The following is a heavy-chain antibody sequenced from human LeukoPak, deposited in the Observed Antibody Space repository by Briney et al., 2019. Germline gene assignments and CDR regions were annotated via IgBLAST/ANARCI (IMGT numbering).Heavy chain of an antibody. Sequence: GGSLRLSCAPSGISFNNYWMHWVRQAPGKGLVWVSRVNSDGSSTVYADSVKGRSTISRDNARTTVYLQMSSLRLDDTATYYCATGLGHYYDYWGQGSLVTVSS. CDR2: VNSDGSST. J-gene: IGHJ4*02. V-gene: IGHV3-74*01. D-gene: IGHD3-22*01. CDR3: ATGLGHYYDY. CDR1: GISFNNYW.